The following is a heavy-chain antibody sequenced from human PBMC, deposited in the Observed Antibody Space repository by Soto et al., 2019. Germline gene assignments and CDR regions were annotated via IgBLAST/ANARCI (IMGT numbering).Heavy chain of an antibody. Sequence: QVQLQESGPGLVKPSQTLSLTCTDSGGSISSGGYYWSWIRQHPGKGLEWIGYIYYSGSTYYNPSLKSRVTISVDTSKNQFSPKLSSVTAADTAVYYCARSSQSTVTTFVYWGQGTLVTVSS. V-gene: IGHV4-31*03. CDR2: IYYSGST. CDR1: GGSISSGGYY. D-gene: IGHD4-17*01. CDR3: ARSSQSTVTTFVY. J-gene: IGHJ4*02.